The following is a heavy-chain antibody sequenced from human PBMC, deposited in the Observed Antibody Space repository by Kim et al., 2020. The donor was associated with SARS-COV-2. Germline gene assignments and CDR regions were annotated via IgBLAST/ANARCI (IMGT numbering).Heavy chain of an antibody. CDR2: IKHDGSEK. V-gene: IGHV3-7*03. D-gene: IGHD3-10*01. CDR3: ARESRIGGTYYGMDV. Sequence: GGSLRLSCAASGFTFSNYWMRWVRLAPGEGLEWVANIKHDGSEKYYVDSMKGRFTISRDKAKNTMYLQMNSLIAEDTAVYYCARESRIGGTYYGMDVWGQGTPVTVSS. J-gene: IGHJ6*02. CDR1: GFTFSNYW.